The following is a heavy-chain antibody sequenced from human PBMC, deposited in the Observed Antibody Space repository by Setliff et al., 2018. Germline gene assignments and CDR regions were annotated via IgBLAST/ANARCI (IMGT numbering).Heavy chain of an antibody. V-gene: IGHV4-59*01. Sequence: SETLSLTCTVSGGSISTYYWSWIRKPPGKGLEWIGYVYYSGIANYSPSLKSRITIAVDTSKNQFSLNLRSVPAADTVVYYCARGGAFRYFDYWGQGTPVTSPQ. CDR2: VYYSGIA. CDR3: ARGGAFRYFDY. D-gene: IGHD5-12*01. CDR1: GGSISTYY. J-gene: IGHJ4*02.